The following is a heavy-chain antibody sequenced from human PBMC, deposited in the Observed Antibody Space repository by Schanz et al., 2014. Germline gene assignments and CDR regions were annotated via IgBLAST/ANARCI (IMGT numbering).Heavy chain of an antibody. CDR3: AKDPSHGDYDYYFDY. CDR1: GFTFSSYG. CDR2: IWYDGSNK. V-gene: IGHV3-33*06. J-gene: IGHJ4*02. D-gene: IGHD3-22*01. Sequence: QVQLVESGGGVVQFGRSLRLSCVASGFTFSSYGMHWVRQAPGKGLEWVAVIWYDGSNKYYADSVKGRFTISRDNSKNTLYLQMNSLRAEDTAVYYCAKDPSHGDYDYYFDYWGQGTLVTVSS.